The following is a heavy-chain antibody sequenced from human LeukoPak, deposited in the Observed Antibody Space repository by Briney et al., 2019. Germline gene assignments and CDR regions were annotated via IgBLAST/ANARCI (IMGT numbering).Heavy chain of an antibody. CDR2: ISAYNGNT. CDR1: GYTFTSYG. Sequence: ASVKVSCKASGYTFTSYGISWVRQPPGQGLEWMGWISAYNGNTNYAQKLQGRVTMTTDTSTSTAYMELRSLRSDDTAVYYCARDRSDIVVVPAAMWGYYYYGMDVWGQGTTVTVSS. J-gene: IGHJ6*02. V-gene: IGHV1-18*01. D-gene: IGHD2-2*01. CDR3: ARDRSDIVVVPAAMWGYYYYGMDV.